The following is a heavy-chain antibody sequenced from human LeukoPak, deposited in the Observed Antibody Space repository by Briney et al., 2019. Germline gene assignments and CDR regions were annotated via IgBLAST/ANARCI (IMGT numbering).Heavy chain of an antibody. D-gene: IGHD1-26*01. CDR2: ISSSRSYI. CDR3: ARDGSGSDEGFDY. CDR1: GFTFSSYR. V-gene: IGHV3-21*01. J-gene: IGHJ4*02. Sequence: GGSLRLSCAASGFTFSSYRMNWVRQAPGKGLEWVSSISSSRSYIYYADSVKGRFTISRDNAKNSLYLQMNSLRAEDTAVYYCARDGSGSDEGFDYWGQGTLVTVSS.